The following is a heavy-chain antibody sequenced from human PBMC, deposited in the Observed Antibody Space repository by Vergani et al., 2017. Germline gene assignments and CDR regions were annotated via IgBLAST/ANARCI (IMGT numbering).Heavy chain of an antibody. CDR3: AKDGAARLHYCYYMDV. D-gene: IGHD6-6*01. V-gene: IGHV3-30*18. CDR1: GFTFSSYG. Sequence: QVQLVESGGGVVQPGRSLRLSCAASGFTFSSYGMHWVRQAPGKGLEWVAVISYDGSNKYYADSVKGRFTISRDNSKNTLYLQMNSLRAEDTAVYYCAKDGAARLHYCYYMDVWGKGTTVTVSS. J-gene: IGHJ6*03. CDR2: ISYDGSNK.